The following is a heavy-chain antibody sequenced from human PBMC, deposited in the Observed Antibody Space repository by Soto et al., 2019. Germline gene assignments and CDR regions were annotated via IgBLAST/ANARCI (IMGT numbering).Heavy chain of an antibody. CDR2: IIYSGSS. Sequence: ATLSLTFTVSVDSHSSRSHCLSCIRQPPGKGLEWIGYIIYSGSSNYNPPFRSRVTISLDTSRNQFSLRLSSVTAADTAVYYCARDGQSGIDNWFDPWGQGTLVTVSS. CDR3: ARDGQSGIDNWFDP. J-gene: IGHJ5*02. V-gene: IGHV4-61*01. D-gene: IGHD2-15*01. CDR1: VDSHSSRSHC.